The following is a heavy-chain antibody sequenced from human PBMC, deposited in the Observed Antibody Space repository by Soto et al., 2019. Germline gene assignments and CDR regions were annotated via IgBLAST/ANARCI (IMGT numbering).Heavy chain of an antibody. CDR2: INHSGST. J-gene: IGHJ6*02. V-gene: IGHV4-34*01. CDR3: ASGTSYYYYGMDV. Sequence: QVQLQQWGAGLLKPSETLSLTCAVYGGSFSGYYWSWIRQPPGKGLEWIGEINHSGSTNYNPSLTSRVTISVDTSKNQFSLKLSSVTAADTAVYYCASGTSYYYYGMDVWGQGTTVTVSS. CDR1: GGSFSGYY.